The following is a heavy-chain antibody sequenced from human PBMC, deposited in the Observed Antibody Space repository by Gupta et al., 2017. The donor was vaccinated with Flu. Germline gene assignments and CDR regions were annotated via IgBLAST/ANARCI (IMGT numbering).Heavy chain of an antibody. V-gene: IGHV3-48*03. Sequence: EVQLVGSGGGLVQPGGSRKLSCAASGFPFCSYEMNWVRLAPGKGLVWGSFISRSSCTDYTDSVKGRFTISRDNAKNSVYLQMNSLVAEDTAFYYWARGHWDSWGQGTLVTVSS. CDR1: GFPFCSYE. CDR3: ARGHWDS. CDR2: ISRSSCT. J-gene: IGHJ4*02.